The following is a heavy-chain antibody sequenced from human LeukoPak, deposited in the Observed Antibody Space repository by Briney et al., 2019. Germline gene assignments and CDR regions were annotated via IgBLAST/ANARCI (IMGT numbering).Heavy chain of an antibody. CDR2: ISSSSYI. CDR1: GCTFSSYS. V-gene: IGHV3-21*01. Sequence: GGSLRLSCAASGCTFSSYSMNWVRQAPGKGLEWVSSISSSSYIYYADSVKGRFTISRDNAKNSLYLQMNSLRAEDTAVYYCAREYNWNLRVVDYWGQGTLVTVSS. D-gene: IGHD1-20*01. CDR3: AREYNWNLRVVDY. J-gene: IGHJ4*02.